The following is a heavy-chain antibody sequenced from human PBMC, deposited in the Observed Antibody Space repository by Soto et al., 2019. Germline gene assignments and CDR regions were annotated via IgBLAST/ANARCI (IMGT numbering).Heavy chain of an antibody. CDR1: GDSVSANSAT. CDR3: ARLIGNSWLDS. Sequence: QTLSLTCVISGDSVSANSATWDGIRQSPSRGLEWLGRTYYRSNWYTDYAVSVKGRITISPDTSNNQLSLQLNSVTPDDTAVYYCARLIGNSWLDSWGQGTLVTVSS. V-gene: IGHV6-1*01. CDR2: TYYRSNWYT. J-gene: IGHJ5*01. D-gene: IGHD2-8*01.